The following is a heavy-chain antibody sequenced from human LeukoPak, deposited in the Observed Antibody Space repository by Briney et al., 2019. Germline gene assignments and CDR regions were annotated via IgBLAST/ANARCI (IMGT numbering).Heavy chain of an antibody. V-gene: IGHV1-3*01. J-gene: IGHJ4*02. CDR3: ARDSGSGSNDY. CDR2: ISAGNGNT. Sequence: ASVKVSCKASGYTFTSYAIHWVRQAPGQRLEWMGWISAGNGNTKYSQNFQGRVTFISNTSATTASMELSSLRSEDAAVYYCARDSGSGSNDYWGQGTLVTVSS. D-gene: IGHD1-26*01. CDR1: GYTFTSYA.